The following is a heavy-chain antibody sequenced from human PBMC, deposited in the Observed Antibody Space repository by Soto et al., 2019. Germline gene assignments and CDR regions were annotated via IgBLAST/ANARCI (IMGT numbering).Heavy chain of an antibody. CDR1: GFTFSSYA. V-gene: IGHV3-23*01. D-gene: IGHD4-17*01. CDR2: ISGSGGST. CDR3: AKPVGPGNDYEEPFGY. Sequence: GGSLRLSCAASGFTFSSYAMSWVRQAPGKGLEWVSAISGSGGSTYYADSVKGRFTISRDNSKNTLYLQMNSLRAEDTAVYYCAKPVGPGNDYEEPFGYWGQGTLVTVSS. J-gene: IGHJ4*02.